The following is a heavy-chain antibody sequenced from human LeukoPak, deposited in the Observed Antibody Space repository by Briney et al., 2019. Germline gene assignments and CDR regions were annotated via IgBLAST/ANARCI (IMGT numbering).Heavy chain of an antibody. D-gene: IGHD6-13*01. CDR2: ISGDGDST. CDR3: AKDTGITPSGISGFFDF. J-gene: IGHJ4*02. V-gene: IGHV3-43*02. Sequence: GGSLRLSCAASGFTFDDYAMHWVRQAPGKGLEWVSLISGDGDSTYYADSVKGRFTISRDNSKDSLYLQMNSLRTEDTALYYCAKDTGITPSGISGFFDFWGQGTLVTVSS. CDR1: GFTFDDYA.